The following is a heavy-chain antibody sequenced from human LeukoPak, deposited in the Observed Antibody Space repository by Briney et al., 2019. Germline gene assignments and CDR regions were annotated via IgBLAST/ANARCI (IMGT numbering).Heavy chain of an antibody. D-gene: IGHD3-22*01. V-gene: IGHV3-7*01. CDR1: GFAFSRNW. CDR3: ARDDSSGYYWYYGMDV. Sequence: GGSLRLSCEASGFAFSRNWMTWVRQAPGKGLEWVANIKQDGSEKYYVDSVKGRFTISRDNAKNSLYLQMNSLRAEDTAVYYCARDDSSGYYWYYGMDVWGQGTTVTVSS. J-gene: IGHJ6*02. CDR2: IKQDGSEK.